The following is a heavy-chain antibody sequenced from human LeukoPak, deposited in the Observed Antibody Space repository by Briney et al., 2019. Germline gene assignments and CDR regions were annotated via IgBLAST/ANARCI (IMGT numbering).Heavy chain of an antibody. CDR1: GFTFSSYG. CDR3: ARDLAMAGRDLDY. CDR2: IWYDGSNK. J-gene: IGHJ4*02. D-gene: IGHD6-19*01. V-gene: IGHV3-33*01. Sequence: GGSLRLSCAASGFTFSSYGMHWVRQAPGKGLEWVAVIWYDGSNKYYADSVKGRFTISRDNSKNTLYLQMNSLRAEDTALYYCARDLAMAGRDLDYWGQGTLVTVSS.